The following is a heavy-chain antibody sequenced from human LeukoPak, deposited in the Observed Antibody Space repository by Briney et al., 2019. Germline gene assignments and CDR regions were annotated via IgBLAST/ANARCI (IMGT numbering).Heavy chain of an antibody. CDR3: AKIRPPAYDI. CDR1: GFTFSSYA. J-gene: IGHJ3*02. V-gene: IGHV3-23*01. Sequence: PGGSLRLSCAASGFTFSSYAMNWVRQAPGKGLEWVSAISGRDSSTYCADSVKGRFTISRDNSKNTLYLQMNSLRAEDTAVYYCAKIRPPAYDIWGQGTMVTVSS. D-gene: IGHD3-3*02. CDR2: ISGRDSST.